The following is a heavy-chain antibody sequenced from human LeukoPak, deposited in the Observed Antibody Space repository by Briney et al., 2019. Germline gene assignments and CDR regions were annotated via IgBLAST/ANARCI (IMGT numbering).Heavy chain of an antibody. CDR2: ISAYNGNT. Sequence: ASVKVSCKASGYTFTSYGISWVRQAPGQGLEWMGWISAYNGNTNYAQKLQGRVTMTTDTSTSTAYMELRSLRSDDTAVYYCARANRNDVPDAFDIWGQGTMVTVSS. J-gene: IGHJ3*02. V-gene: IGHV1-18*04. CDR3: ARANRNDVPDAFDI. CDR1: GYTFTSYG. D-gene: IGHD1-1*01.